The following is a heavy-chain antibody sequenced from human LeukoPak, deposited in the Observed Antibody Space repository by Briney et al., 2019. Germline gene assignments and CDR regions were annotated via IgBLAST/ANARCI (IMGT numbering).Heavy chain of an antibody. CDR3: ARGGRGAFDI. D-gene: IGHD1-26*01. J-gene: IGHJ3*02. Sequence: SETLSLTCIDPGGSISSGGHYWSWIRQHPGKGLEWIGYVYYSGSTFYYPALKSRVNISVDTSKNQFSLKLSSVTAADTAVYYCARGGRGAFDIWGQGTKVTVSP. CDR1: GGSISSGGHY. CDR2: VYYSGST. V-gene: IGHV4-31*02.